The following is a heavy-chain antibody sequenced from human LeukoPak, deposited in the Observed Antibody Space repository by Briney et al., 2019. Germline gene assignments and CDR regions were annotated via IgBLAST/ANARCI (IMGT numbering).Heavy chain of an antibody. D-gene: IGHD3-3*01. J-gene: IGHJ6*02. Sequence: GASVKVSCKASGYTFTNYAMHWVRQAPGQGLEWMGWISAYNGNTNYAQKLQGRVTMTTDTSTSTAYMELRSLRSDDTAVYYCVRDWAGYDFWSGYYRYYGMDVWGQGTTVTVSS. V-gene: IGHV1-18*01. CDR3: VRDWAGYDFWSGYYRYYGMDV. CDR2: ISAYNGNT. CDR1: GYTFTNYA.